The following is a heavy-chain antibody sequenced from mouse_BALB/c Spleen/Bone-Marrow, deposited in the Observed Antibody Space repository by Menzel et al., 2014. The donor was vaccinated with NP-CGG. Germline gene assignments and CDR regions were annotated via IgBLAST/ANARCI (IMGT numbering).Heavy chain of an antibody. CDR2: ISSGGST. Sequence: EVKLVESGGGLVKPGGSLKLSWAASGFTFSSYAMSWVRQTPEKRLEWVASISSGGSTYYPDSVKGRFTISRDNARNILCLQMSGLRSEDTAMYYCARGIDYWGQGTTLTVSS. V-gene: IGHV5-6-5*01. J-gene: IGHJ2*01. CDR1: GFTFSSYA. CDR3: ARGIDY.